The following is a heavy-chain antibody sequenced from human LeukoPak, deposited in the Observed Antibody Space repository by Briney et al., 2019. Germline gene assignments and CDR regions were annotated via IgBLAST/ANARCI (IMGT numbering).Heavy chain of an antibody. J-gene: IGHJ5*02. V-gene: IGHV3-7*03. Sequence: GGSLRLSCAASGFTFTDAWMSWVRQAPGKGLEWVANIKQDGSEKYYVDSVKGRFTISRDNAKNSLYLQMNSLRSDDTAVYYCARDPRYCSSTSCYGGYSWLDPWGQGTLVTVSS. CDR3: ARDPRYCSSTSCYGGYSWLDP. CDR1: GFTFTDAW. CDR2: IKQDGSEK. D-gene: IGHD2-2*01.